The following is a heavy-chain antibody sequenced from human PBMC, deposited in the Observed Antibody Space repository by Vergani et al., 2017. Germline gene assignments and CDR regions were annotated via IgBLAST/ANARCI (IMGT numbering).Heavy chain of an antibody. CDR3: ARAPFFTMVRGIGRNYFDY. Sequence: QVQLQQWGAGLLKPSETLSLTCAVYCGSFSGYYWSWIRQPPGKGLEWIGEINHSGSTNYNPSLKSRVTISVDTSKNQFSLKLSSVTAADTAVYYCARAPFFTMVRGIGRNYFDYWGQGTLVTVSS. J-gene: IGHJ4*02. CDR2: INHSGST. CDR1: CGSFSGYY. D-gene: IGHD3-10*01. V-gene: IGHV4-34*01.